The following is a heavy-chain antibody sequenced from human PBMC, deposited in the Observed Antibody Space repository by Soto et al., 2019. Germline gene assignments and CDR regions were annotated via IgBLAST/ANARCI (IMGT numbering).Heavy chain of an antibody. J-gene: IGHJ4*02. Sequence: XGSLRLSCAASGFTFSNAWMSWVRQAPGKGLEWVGRIKSKTDGGTTDYAAPVKGRFTISRDDSKNTLYLQMNSLKTEDTAVYYCMLTPRSRMRSDYWGQGTLVTVSS. V-gene: IGHV3-15*01. CDR3: MLTPRSRMRSDY. CDR1: GFTFSNAW. D-gene: IGHD2-8*01. CDR2: IKSKTDGGTT.